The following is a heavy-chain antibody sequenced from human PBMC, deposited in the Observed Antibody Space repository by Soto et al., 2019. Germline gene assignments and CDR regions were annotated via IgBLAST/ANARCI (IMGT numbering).Heavy chain of an antibody. V-gene: IGHV1-18*01. CDR3: ARGNIETWIQLWSHYYYGMDV. D-gene: IGHD5-18*01. Sequence: QVQLVQSGAEVKKPGASVKVSCKASGYTFTSYGISWVRQAPGQGLEWMGWISAYNGNTNYAQKLQGRVTMTTDTSTSTAYMELRSLRSDDTAVYYCARGNIETWIQLWSHYYYGMDVWGQGTTVTVSS. CDR2: ISAYNGNT. J-gene: IGHJ6*02. CDR1: GYTFTSYG.